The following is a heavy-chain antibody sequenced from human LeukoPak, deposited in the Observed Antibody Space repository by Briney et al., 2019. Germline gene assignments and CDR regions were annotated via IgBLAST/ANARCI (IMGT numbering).Heavy chain of an antibody. CDR3: ARAKAYSYGFDY. J-gene: IGHJ4*02. D-gene: IGHD5-18*01. CDR1: GGSISSYY. Sequence: SETLSLTCTVSGGSISSYYWSWIRQPPGKELEWIGYIYYSGSTNYNPSLKSRVTISVDTSQTQFSLKLTSVTAADTAVYYCARAKAYSYGFDYWGQGTLVTVSS. CDR2: IYYSGST. V-gene: IGHV4-59*01.